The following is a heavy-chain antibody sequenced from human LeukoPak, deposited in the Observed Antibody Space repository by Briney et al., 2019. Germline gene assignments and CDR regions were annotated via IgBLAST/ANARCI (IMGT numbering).Heavy chain of an antibody. CDR3: AARRLTVTTEIDY. CDR1: GFTFSSYG. Sequence: PGGSLRLSCAASGFTFSSYGMSWVRQAPGKGLEWVSAISGSGDRTYYADSVKGRFTISRDNSKNTVYLQMNSLRPEDTAVYYCAARRLTVTTEIDYWGQGTLVTVSS. J-gene: IGHJ4*02. D-gene: IGHD4-17*01. CDR2: ISGSGDRT. V-gene: IGHV3-23*01.